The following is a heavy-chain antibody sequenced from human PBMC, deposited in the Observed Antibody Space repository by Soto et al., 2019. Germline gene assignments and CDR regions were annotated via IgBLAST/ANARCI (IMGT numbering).Heavy chain of an antibody. V-gene: IGHV1-69*13. CDR2: IIPIFGTA. J-gene: IGHJ6*02. Sequence: SVKVSCKASGGTFSSYAISWVRQAPGQGLEWMGGIIPIFGTANYAQKFQGRVTITADESTSTAYMELSSLRSEDTAVYYCAREAEAAAGGDYYYYGMDVWGQGTTVTVSS. D-gene: IGHD6-13*01. CDR3: AREAEAAAGGDYYYYGMDV. CDR1: GGTFSSYA.